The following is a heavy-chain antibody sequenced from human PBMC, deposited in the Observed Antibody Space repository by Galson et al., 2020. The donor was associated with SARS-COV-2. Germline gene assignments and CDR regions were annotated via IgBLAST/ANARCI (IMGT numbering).Heavy chain of an antibody. CDR1: GGAINSHY. V-gene: IGHV4-59*11. Sequence: SETLSLTCTVSGGAINSHYWSWIRQPPAKRPDWIGYIHYRGSTNYNPSLKSRLTISMDTSKNQFSLRLSSVTAADTAVYYCAREVSYNWFDPWGQGTLVTVSS. CDR2: IHYRGST. J-gene: IGHJ5*02. CDR3: AREVSYNWFDP.